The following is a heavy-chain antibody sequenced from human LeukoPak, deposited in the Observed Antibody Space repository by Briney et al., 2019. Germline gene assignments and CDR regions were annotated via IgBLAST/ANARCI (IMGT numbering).Heavy chain of an antibody. D-gene: IGHD3-10*01. CDR2: ISAYNGNT. Sequence: GASVKVSCKASGYTFTSYGISWVRQAPGQGLEWMGWISAYNGNTNYAQKLQGRVTMTTDTSTSTAYMELRSLRSDDTAVYYCARVPDYYGSGSYYPVLFDYWGQGTLVTVSS. CDR3: ARVPDYYGSGSYYPVLFDY. CDR1: GYTFTSYG. J-gene: IGHJ4*02. V-gene: IGHV1-18*04.